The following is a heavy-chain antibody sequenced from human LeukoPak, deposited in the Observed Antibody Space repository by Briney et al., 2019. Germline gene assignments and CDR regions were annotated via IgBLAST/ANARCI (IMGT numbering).Heavy chain of an antibody. CDR1: GFTFSSYG. Sequence: GGSPRLSCAASGFTFSSYGIDWGRQGPGKGVEGGAGIWYDGSNKYYADSVKGRFTISRDNSKNTLYLQMNSLRAEDTAVYYCARAQFAGSGSFPFDYWGQGTLVTVSS. D-gene: IGHD3-10*01. CDR3: ARAQFAGSGSFPFDY. CDR2: IWYDGSNK. V-gene: IGHV3-33*01. J-gene: IGHJ4*02.